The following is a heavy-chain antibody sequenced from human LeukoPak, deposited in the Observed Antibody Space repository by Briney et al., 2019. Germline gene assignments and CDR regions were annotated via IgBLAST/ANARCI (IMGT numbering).Heavy chain of an antibody. V-gene: IGHV3-23*01. Sequence: GGSLRLSCAASGFTFSNAWMSWVRQAPGKGLEWVSAISGTGGSTYYADSVKGRFTISRDNSKNTLYLQMNSLRAEDTAVYYCATRLWYSSSWSDLPDYWGQGTLVTVSS. CDR2: ISGTGGST. J-gene: IGHJ4*02. CDR1: GFTFSNAW. CDR3: ATRLWYSSSWSDLPDY. D-gene: IGHD6-13*01.